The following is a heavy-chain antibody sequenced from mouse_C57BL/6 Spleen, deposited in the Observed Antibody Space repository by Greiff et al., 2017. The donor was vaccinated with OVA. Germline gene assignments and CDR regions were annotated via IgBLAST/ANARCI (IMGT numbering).Heavy chain of an antibody. J-gene: IGHJ4*01. Sequence: VQLQQPGAELVMPGASVKLSCKASGYTFTSYWMHWVKQRPGQGLEWIGEIDPSDSYTNYNQKFKGKSTLTVDKSSSTAYMQLSSLTSEDSAVDDCARSDYSPCYAMDYWGQGTPVTVSA. CDR2: IDPSDSYT. V-gene: IGHV1-69*01. CDR3: ARSDYSPCYAMDY. CDR1: GYTFTSYW. D-gene: IGHD2-12*01.